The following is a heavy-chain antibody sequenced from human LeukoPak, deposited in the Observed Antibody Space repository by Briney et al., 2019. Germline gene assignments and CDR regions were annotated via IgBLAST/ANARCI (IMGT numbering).Heavy chain of an antibody. CDR1: GYTFTGYY. Sequence: GASVKVSCKASGYTFTGYYMHWVRQAPGQGLEWVGWINPNSGGTNYAQKFQGRVTMTRDTSISTAYMELSRLRSDDTAVYYCARARGLYCSSTSCYSYYFDYWGQGTLVTVSS. J-gene: IGHJ4*02. CDR3: ARARGLYCSSTSCYSYYFDY. CDR2: INPNSGGT. D-gene: IGHD2-2*02. V-gene: IGHV1-2*02.